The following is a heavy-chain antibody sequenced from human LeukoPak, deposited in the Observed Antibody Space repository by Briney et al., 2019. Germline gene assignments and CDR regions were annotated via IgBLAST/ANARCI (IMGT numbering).Heavy chain of an antibody. CDR2: IKQDGSEK. CDR1: GFTFSTYW. V-gene: IGHV3-7*01. Sequence: PGGSLRLSCAVSGFTFSTYWMSWVRQAPGKGLEWVANIKQDGSEKHYVDSVTGRFTISRDNAKNSLYLQMNSLRADDTAVYYCARDLAGPPQEAFDIWGQGTMVTVSS. J-gene: IGHJ3*02. CDR3: ARDLAGPPQEAFDI.